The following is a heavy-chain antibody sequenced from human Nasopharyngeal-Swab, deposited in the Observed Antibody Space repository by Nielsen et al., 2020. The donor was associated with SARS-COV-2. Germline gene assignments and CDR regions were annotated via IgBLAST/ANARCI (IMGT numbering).Heavy chain of an antibody. CDR3: ARHSCSAGDCYSVLDWFDP. V-gene: IGHV4-59*01. CDR2: ISSSGST. J-gene: IGHJ5*02. CDR1: GGSISTDY. Sequence: SETLSLTCTVSGGSISTDYWSWIRQPPGKGLTWIGFISSSGSTNYNPSLKSRVTISVDTSKKQFSLHLTSVTAADTAVYYCARHSCSAGDCYSVLDWFDPWGRGTLVTASS. D-gene: IGHD2-15*01.